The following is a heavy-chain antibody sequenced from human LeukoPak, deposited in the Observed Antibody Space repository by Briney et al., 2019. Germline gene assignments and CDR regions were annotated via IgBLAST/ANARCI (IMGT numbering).Heavy chain of an antibody. Sequence: ASVKVSCKASGGTFSSYAISWVRQAPGQGLEWMGGIIPIFGTANYAQKFQGRVTITADESTSTAYMELSSLRSEDTAVYYCARVLGIVVVPAADNDAFDIWGQVTMVTVSS. J-gene: IGHJ3*02. CDR1: GGTFSSYA. CDR3: ARVLGIVVVPAADNDAFDI. D-gene: IGHD2-2*01. CDR2: IIPIFGTA. V-gene: IGHV1-69*01.